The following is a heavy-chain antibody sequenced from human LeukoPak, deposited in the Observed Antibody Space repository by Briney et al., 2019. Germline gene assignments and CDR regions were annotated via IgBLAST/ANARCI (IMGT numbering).Heavy chain of an antibody. D-gene: IGHD3-3*01. CDR2: VRFDGSDK. CDR3: ARDLYDYYLEY. V-gene: IGHV3-33*01. Sequence: GRSLRLSCVASGFSFSHYGMHWVRQAPGKGLEWVAGVRFDGSDKYHEDSVKGRFTISRDTSKNTVYLQMDSLRDDDTAVYYCARDLYDYYLEYWGQGTLVTVSS. CDR1: GFSFSHYG. J-gene: IGHJ4*02.